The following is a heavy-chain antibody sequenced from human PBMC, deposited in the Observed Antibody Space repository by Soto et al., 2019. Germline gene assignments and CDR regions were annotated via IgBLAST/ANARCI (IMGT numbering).Heavy chain of an antibody. CDR2: ISYDGNTE. V-gene: IGHV3-30*18. D-gene: IGHD1-26*01. CDR1: GFRLSSYG. J-gene: IGHJ4*02. Sequence: QVQLVESGGGVVQPGRSLRLSCAASGFRLSSYGMHWVRQAPGKGLEWVAVISYDGNTEYYGDSVKGRFTISRDKSENTLYLQMNSLRAEDTAVYYCAKVLYRGSYSQEYYFDSWGQGTLVTVSS. CDR3: AKVLYRGSYSQEYYFDS.